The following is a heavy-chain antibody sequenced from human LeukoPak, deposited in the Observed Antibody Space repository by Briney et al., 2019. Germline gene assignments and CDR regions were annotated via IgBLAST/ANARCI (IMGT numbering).Heavy chain of an antibody. CDR3: ARQDYDKPL. J-gene: IGHJ4*02. Sequence: PPETLSLTCTVSGYSISSHSYYWAWIRQSPGKGLEWIANIYNIGTTYYNPSLKSRVTISVDTSQNQISLKLRSVTAADSAVYYCARQDYDKPLWGQGTLVTVSS. CDR1: GYSISSHSYY. D-gene: IGHD3-22*01. CDR2: IYNIGTT. V-gene: IGHV4-39*01.